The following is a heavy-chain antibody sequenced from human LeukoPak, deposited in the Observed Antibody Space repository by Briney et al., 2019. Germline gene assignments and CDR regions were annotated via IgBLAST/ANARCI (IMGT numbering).Heavy chain of an antibody. CDR3: AKVTGTRVDP. V-gene: IGHV3-7*03. CDR1: GFTFSSYW. Sequence: PGGFLRLSCAASGFTFSSYWMSWVRQAPGKGLEWVANIKQDGSEKYYVDSVKGRFTISRDNAKNSLYLQMNSLRTEDTALYYCAKVTGTRVDPWGQGTLVTVSS. J-gene: IGHJ5*02. CDR2: IKQDGSEK. D-gene: IGHD1-7*01.